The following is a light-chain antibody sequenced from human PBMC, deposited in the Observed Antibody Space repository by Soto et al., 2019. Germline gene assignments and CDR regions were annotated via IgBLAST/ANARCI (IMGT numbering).Light chain of an antibody. V-gene: IGKV1-5*01. Sequence: DIQMTQSPSTLSASVGDTVPITCRASQTISGWLAWYQQRPGKAPNLLIFDASTLESGVPSRFSGSGSGTTFTLTISSLQSDDFATYYCLQYNGYYRTFGQGTKVEIK. CDR3: LQYNGYYRT. J-gene: IGKJ1*01. CDR1: QTISGW. CDR2: DAS.